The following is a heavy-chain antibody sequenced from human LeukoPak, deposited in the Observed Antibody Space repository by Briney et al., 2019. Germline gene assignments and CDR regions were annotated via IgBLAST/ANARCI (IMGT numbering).Heavy chain of an antibody. Sequence: GGSLRLSCAASGFTFDDYGMGWVRQSPGKGLEWVSGINWNGGSTGYADSVKGRFTISRDNAKNSLYLQMNSLRDEDTAVYYCARDRGGYEFFDFRGQGTRVTVSS. CDR1: GFTFDDYG. V-gene: IGHV3-20*04. CDR2: INWNGGST. D-gene: IGHD5-12*01. J-gene: IGHJ4*02. CDR3: ARDRGGYEFFDF.